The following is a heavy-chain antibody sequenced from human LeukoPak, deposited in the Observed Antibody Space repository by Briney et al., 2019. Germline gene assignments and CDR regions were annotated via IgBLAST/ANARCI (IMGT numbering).Heavy chain of an antibody. J-gene: IGHJ5*02. CDR1: GFTFKSYD. CDR3: ARVRHSSGWANWFDP. V-gene: IGHV3-13*01. CDR2: INTAGDT. D-gene: IGHD6-19*01. Sequence: GGSLRLSCAASGFTFKSYDMHWVRHAAGEGPEWVSAINTAGDTYYQGSVKGRFTISRENAKNSLYLQMNSLRAEDTAVYYCARVRHSSGWANWFDPWGQGTLVTVSS.